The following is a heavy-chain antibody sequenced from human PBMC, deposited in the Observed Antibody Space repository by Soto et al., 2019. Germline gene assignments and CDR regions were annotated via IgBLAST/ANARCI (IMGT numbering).Heavy chain of an antibody. CDR1: GGSISSGGYY. J-gene: IGHJ4*02. CDR2: IYYSGST. V-gene: IGHV4-31*03. Sequence: SETLSLTCTVSGGSISSGGYYWSWIRQHPGKGLEWIGYIYYSGSTYYNPSLKSRVTISVDTSKNQFSLKLSSVTAADTAVYYCARTSGYDKVFDYWGQGTLVTVSS. CDR3: ARTSGYDKVFDY. D-gene: IGHD5-12*01.